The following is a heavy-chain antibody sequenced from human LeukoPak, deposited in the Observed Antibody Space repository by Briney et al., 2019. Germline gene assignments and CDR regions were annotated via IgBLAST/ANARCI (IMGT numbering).Heavy chain of an antibody. Sequence: GGSLRLSCAASGFTFSNYYMSWLRQAPGKGLEWVSYISNSDSTIYYADSVKGRFTISRDNAKNSLYLQMNSLRAEDTAVYYCAGPWSGSYFDYWGQGTLVTVSS. D-gene: IGHD1-26*01. CDR3: AGPWSGSYFDY. CDR1: GFTFSNYY. V-gene: IGHV3-11*01. J-gene: IGHJ4*02. CDR2: ISNSDSTI.